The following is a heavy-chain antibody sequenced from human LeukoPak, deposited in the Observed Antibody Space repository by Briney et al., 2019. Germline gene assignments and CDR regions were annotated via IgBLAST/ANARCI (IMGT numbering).Heavy chain of an antibody. V-gene: IGHV1-69*05. CDR3: ARGGIAAAGSFRGGFDP. CDR2: IIPIFGTA. CDR1: GGTFSSYA. J-gene: IGHJ5*02. D-gene: IGHD6-13*01. Sequence: SVKVSCKASGGTFSSYAISWVRQAPGQGLEWMGGIIPIFGTANYAQKFQGRVTITTDESTSTAYMELSSLRSEDTAVYYCARGGIAAAGSFRGGFDPWGQGTLVTVSS.